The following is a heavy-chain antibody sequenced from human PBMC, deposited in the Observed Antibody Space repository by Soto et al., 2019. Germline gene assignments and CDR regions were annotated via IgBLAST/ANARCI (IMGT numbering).Heavy chain of an antibody. J-gene: IGHJ3*02. Sequence: SQTLSLTCAISGDSVSSNSAAWNWIRQSPSRGLEWLGRTYYRSKWYNDYAVSVKSRVTINPDTSKNQFSLQLNSVTPEDTAVYYCARDLEYNWKDDDAFDIWGQGTMVTVSS. CDR1: GDSVSSNSAA. CDR2: TYYRSKWYN. D-gene: IGHD1-1*01. V-gene: IGHV6-1*01. CDR3: ARDLEYNWKDDDAFDI.